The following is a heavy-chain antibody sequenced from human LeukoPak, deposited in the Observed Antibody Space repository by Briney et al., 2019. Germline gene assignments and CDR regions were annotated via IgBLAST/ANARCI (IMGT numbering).Heavy chain of an antibody. D-gene: IGHD2-2*01. Sequence: SETLFLTCTVSGGSISSSSYYWGWIRQPPGKGLEWIGSIYYSGSTYYNPSLKSRVTISVDTSKNQFSLKLSSVTAADTAVYYCARAQCSSTSCYPLLYYYYGMDVWGQGTTVTVSS. V-gene: IGHV4-39*07. CDR2: IYYSGST. CDR3: ARAQCSSTSCYPLLYYYYGMDV. CDR1: GGSISSSSYY. J-gene: IGHJ6*02.